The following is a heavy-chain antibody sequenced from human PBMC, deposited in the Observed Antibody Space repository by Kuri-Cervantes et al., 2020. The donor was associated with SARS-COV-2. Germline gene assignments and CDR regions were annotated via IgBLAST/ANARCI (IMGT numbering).Heavy chain of an antibody. D-gene: IGHD3-10*01. CDR1: GGTFSSYA. J-gene: IGHJ4*02. CDR3: AREGAQSGSSDY. V-gene: IGHV1-69*15. Sequence: GGSLRLSCKASGGTFSSYAISWVRQAPGQGLEWMGRIIPIFGTANYAQKFQGRVTITADESTSTAYMELSSLRSEDTAVYYCAREGAQSGSSDYWGQGTLVTVSS. CDR2: IIPIFGTA.